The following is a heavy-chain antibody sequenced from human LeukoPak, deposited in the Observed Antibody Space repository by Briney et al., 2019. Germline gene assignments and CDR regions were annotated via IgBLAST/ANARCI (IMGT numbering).Heavy chain of an antibody. Sequence: TGGSLRLSCAASGFTFSSYGMSWVRQAPGKGLEWVSAISGSGGSTYYADSVKGRFTISRDNSKNTLYLQMNSLRAEDTAVYYCAKKREDYDSRSFTFDYWGQGTLVTVSS. J-gene: IGHJ4*02. CDR3: AKKREDYDSRSFTFDY. CDR1: GFTFSSYG. D-gene: IGHD3-22*01. V-gene: IGHV3-23*01. CDR2: ISGSGGST.